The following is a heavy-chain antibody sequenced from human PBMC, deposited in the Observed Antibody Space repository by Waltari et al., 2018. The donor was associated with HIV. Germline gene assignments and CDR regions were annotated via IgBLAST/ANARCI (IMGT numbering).Heavy chain of an antibody. CDR1: GGSISSDY. J-gene: IGHJ3*02. V-gene: IGHV4-4*07. CDR3: ARDLYYYGSGSRSASAFDI. Sequence: QVQLQESGPGLVKPSEPLSLTCTVSGGSISSDYWSWIRQPAGKGLEWIGRIYTSGSTNYNPSLKSRVTMSVDTSKNQFSLKLSSVTAADTAVYYCARDLYYYGSGSRSASAFDIWGQGTMVTVSS. CDR2: IYTSGST. D-gene: IGHD3-10*01.